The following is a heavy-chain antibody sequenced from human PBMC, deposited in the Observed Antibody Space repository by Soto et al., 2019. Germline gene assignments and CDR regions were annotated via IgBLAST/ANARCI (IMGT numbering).Heavy chain of an antibody. J-gene: IGHJ6*02. CDR1: GGSFSGYY. V-gene: IGHV4-34*01. Sequence: KASETLSLTCAVYGGSFSGYYWSWIRQPPGKGLEWIGEINHSGSTNYNPSLKSRVTISVDTSKNQFSLKLSSVTAADTAVYYCARGQLAYYYYGMDVWGQGTTVTGS. CDR2: INHSGST. D-gene: IGHD6-6*01. CDR3: ARGQLAYYYYGMDV.